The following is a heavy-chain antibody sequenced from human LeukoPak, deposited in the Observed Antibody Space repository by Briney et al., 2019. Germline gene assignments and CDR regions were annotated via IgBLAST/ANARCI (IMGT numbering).Heavy chain of an antibody. CDR3: ARVDGSPDY. CDR2: INPNSGNR. V-gene: IGHV1-8*01. Sequence: ASVKVSCKASGYTFTSLDINWVRQATGQGLEWMGWINPNSGNRGYAQQFQGRVTITRGTSISTVYMELSSLRSEDTAVYYCARVDGSPDYWGQGTLVTVSS. D-gene: IGHD2-15*01. CDR1: GYTFTSLD. J-gene: IGHJ4*02.